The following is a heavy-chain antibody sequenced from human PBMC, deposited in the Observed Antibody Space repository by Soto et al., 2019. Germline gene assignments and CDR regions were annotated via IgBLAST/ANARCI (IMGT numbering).Heavy chain of an antibody. CDR2: IIHSEST. D-gene: IGHD1-26*01. CDR3: ARQRPTDGRWEFANYYGMDV. J-gene: IGHJ6*02. Sequence: SETLSLTCSVSGGSVTGGGYYWSWIRQLPGKGLEWIGEIIHSESTKYNPSLKSRVTISVDTSKNQFSLKLSSVTAADTAVYYCARQRPTDGRWEFANYYGMDVWGQGTPVTVSS. V-gene: IGHV4-34*12. CDR1: GGSVTGGGYY.